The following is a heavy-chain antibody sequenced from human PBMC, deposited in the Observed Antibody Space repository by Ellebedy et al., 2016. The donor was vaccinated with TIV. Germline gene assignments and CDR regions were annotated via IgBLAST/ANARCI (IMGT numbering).Heavy chain of an antibody. Sequence: PGGSLRLSCSASGFTFSTYWMNWVRQAPGQGLEWVANIKPDGSEKNYVDSVRGRFTISRDNAKNSLYLQMNSLSAEDPAIYYCAGSFDYWGQGTLVTVSS. CDR1: GFTFSTYW. J-gene: IGHJ4*02. CDR3: AGSFDY. V-gene: IGHV3-7*03. CDR2: IKPDGSEK.